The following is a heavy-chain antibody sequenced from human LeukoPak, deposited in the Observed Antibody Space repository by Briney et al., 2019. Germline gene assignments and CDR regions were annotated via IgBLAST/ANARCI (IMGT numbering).Heavy chain of an antibody. CDR1: GGTFSSYT. CDR2: IIPIFGTA. Sequence: SVTVSCKASGGTFSSYTISWVRQAPGQGLEWMGGIIPIFGTANYAQKFQGRVTITADESTSTAYMELSSLRSEDTAVYYCARGRYSSSINSMDVWGQGTTVTVSS. CDR3: ARGRYSSSINSMDV. J-gene: IGHJ6*02. D-gene: IGHD6-6*01. V-gene: IGHV1-69*01.